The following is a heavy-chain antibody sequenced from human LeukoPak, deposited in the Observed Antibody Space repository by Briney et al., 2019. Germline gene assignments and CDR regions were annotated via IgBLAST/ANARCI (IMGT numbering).Heavy chain of an antibody. CDR2: ISWNSGSI. CDR1: GFTFDDYA. Sequence: LRLSCAASGFTFDDYAMHWVRQAPGKGLEWVSGISWNSGSIGYADSVKGRFTISRDNAKNSLYLQMNSLRAEDTALYYCAKGGYSSSWYLYYFDYWGQGTLVTVYS. J-gene: IGHJ4*02. CDR3: AKGGYSSSWYLYYFDY. D-gene: IGHD6-13*01. V-gene: IGHV3-9*01.